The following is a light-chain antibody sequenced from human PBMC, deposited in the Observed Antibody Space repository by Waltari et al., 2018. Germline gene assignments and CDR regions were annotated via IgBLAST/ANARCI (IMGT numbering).Light chain of an antibody. V-gene: IGLV3-25*03. CDR1: SFPEQY. CDR2: RDK. CDR3: QSTDSTNNHVI. J-gene: IGLJ2*01. Sequence: SYELTQPPSVSVSPGQTARITCSGDSFPEQYAYWYQQKPGQSPTVIIYRDKERRSGSPERFSGSSSGTTATLTISGVQAEDEADYYCQSTDSTNNHVIFGGGTKVTVL.